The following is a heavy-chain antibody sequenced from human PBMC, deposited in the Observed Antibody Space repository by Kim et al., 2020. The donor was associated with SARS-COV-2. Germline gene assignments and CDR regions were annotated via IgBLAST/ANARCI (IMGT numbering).Heavy chain of an antibody. J-gene: IGHJ5*02. Sequence: GGSLRLSCAASGFSFSSYGMSWVRQAPGKGLEWVSAIGGRGENTYYSDSVKGRFIISRDTSKNTLYLNMSSLRAEDTAVYFCGKGLKIVRFDPWGQGTL. CDR2: IGGRGENT. V-gene: IGHV3-23*01. CDR3: GKGLKIVRFDP. CDR1: GFSFSSYG. D-gene: IGHD2-15*01.